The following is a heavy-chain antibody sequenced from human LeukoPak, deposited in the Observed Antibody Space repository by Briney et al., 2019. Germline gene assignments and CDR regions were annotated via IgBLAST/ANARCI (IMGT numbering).Heavy chain of an antibody. V-gene: IGHV4-34*01. D-gene: IGHD3-22*01. CDR2: INHSGST. Sequence: PSETLSLTCAVYGGSFSGYYWSWIRQPPGKGLEWIGEINHSGSTNYNPSLKSRVTISVDTSKNQFSLKLSSVTAADTAVYYCARGWSYYDSSGYFRFSPSFDYWGQGALVTVSS. CDR1: GGSFSGYY. CDR3: ARGWSYYDSSGYFRFSPSFDY. J-gene: IGHJ4*02.